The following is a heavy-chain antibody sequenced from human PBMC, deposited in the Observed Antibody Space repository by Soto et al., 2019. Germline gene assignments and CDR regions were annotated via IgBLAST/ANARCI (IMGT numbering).Heavy chain of an antibody. CDR2: ISAYNGNT. CDR3: ARVYRITMVRGELSEY. CDR1: GYTFTSYG. V-gene: IGHV1-18*01. Sequence: QVQLVQSGAEVKKPGASVKVSCKASGYTFTSYGISWVRQAPGQGLEWMGWISAYNGNTNYAQKLQARVTMTTDTAPRRTHLELRNLRSEDTAVYYCARVYRITMVRGELSEYWGQGSLVTVSS. J-gene: IGHJ4*02. D-gene: IGHD3-10*01.